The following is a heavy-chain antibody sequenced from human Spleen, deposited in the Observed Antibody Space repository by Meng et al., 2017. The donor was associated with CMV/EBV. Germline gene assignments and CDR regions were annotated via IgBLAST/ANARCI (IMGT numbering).Heavy chain of an antibody. J-gene: IGHJ5*01. D-gene: IGHD3-10*01. Sequence: SETLSLTCTVSGGSIGRNSYYWGWIRQPPGKGLEWIGGIYYSGSTYYNPSLKSRVIISVDTSKNQFSLKLNSVTAADTAVYYCARDLGLWFGEYDSWGQGTLVTVSS. CDR2: IYYSGST. CDR3: ARDLGLWFGEYDS. V-gene: IGHV4-39*07. CDR1: GGSIGRNSYY.